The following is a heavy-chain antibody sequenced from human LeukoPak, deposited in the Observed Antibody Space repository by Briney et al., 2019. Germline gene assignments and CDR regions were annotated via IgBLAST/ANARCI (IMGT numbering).Heavy chain of an antibody. J-gene: IGHJ5*02. Sequence: GSLRLSCAASGFTFSSYSMNWVRQAPGKGLEWVSSISGSSSYIYYADSVKGRFTISRDNAKNSLYLQMNSLRAEDTAVYYCATPNWFDPWGQGTLVTVSS. CDR1: GFTFSSYS. CDR2: ISGSSSYI. V-gene: IGHV3-21*01. CDR3: ATPNWFDP.